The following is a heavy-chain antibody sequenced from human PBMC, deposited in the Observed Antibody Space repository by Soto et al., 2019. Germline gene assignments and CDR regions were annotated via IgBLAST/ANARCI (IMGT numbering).Heavy chain of an antibody. D-gene: IGHD4-17*01. CDR2: IYHSGST. V-gene: IGHV4-38-2*01. CDR3: ARGQNGADPTDAFDI. CDR1: GYSISSGYY. J-gene: IGHJ3*02. Sequence: ETLSLTCAVSGYSISSGYYWGWIRQPPGKGLEWIGSIYHSGSTYYNPSLKSRVTISVDTSKNQFSLKLSSVTAADTAVYYCARGQNGADPTDAFDIWGQGTMVTV.